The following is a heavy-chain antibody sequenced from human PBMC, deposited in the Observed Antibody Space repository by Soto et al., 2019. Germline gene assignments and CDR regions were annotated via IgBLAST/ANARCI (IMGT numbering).Heavy chain of an antibody. D-gene: IGHD5-12*01. V-gene: IGHV1-69*02. Sequence: QVQLVQSGAEVQKPGSSVKVSCKASGGTFSSYTISWVRQAPGQGLEWMGRIIPILGIANYAQQFQGRVTITADKSTSTAYMELISLRSEDTAVYYCASTNSGYDYYFDYWGQGTLVTVSS. CDR3: ASTNSGYDYYFDY. CDR1: GGTFSSYT. CDR2: IIPILGIA. J-gene: IGHJ4*02.